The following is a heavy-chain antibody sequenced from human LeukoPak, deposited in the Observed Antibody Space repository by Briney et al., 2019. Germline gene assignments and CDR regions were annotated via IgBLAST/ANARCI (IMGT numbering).Heavy chain of an antibody. Sequence: GGSLRLSCAASGFTFSSYAMSWARQAPGKGLEWVSAISGSGGSTYYADSVKGRFTISRDNSKNTLYLQMNSLRAEDTAVYYCARDSRLLRAFDIWGQGTIVTVSS. CDR3: ARDSRLLRAFDI. CDR1: GFTFSSYA. CDR2: ISGSGGST. V-gene: IGHV3-23*01. D-gene: IGHD6-25*01. J-gene: IGHJ3*02.